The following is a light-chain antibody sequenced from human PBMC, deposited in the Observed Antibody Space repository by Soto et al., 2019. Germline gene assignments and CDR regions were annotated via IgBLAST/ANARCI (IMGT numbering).Light chain of an antibody. CDR3: SSYTDSSTLGLYV. CDR2: GNN. V-gene: IGLV1-40*01. J-gene: IGLJ1*01. CDR1: NSNIGAGYD. Sequence: QSVLTQPPSVSGAPGQRVTISCTGSNSNIGAGYDVHWYQQLPGTAPKLLIYGNNNRPSGVPDRFSGSKSGTSASLAITGLQAEDEADYYCSSYTDSSTLGLYVFGTGTKLTVL.